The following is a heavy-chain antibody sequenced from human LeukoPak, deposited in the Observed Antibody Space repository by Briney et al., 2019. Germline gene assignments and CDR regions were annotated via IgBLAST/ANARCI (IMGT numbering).Heavy chain of an antibody. CDR3: AKDPFSIWFGESPFDY. CDR2: ISGSGGST. J-gene: IGHJ4*02. D-gene: IGHD3-10*01. Sequence: PGGSLRLSCAASGFTFSSYAMSWVRQAPGKGLEWVSAISGSGGSTYYADSVKGRFTISRDNSKNTLYLQMNSLRAEDTAVYYCAKDPFSIWFGESPFDYWGQGTLVTVSS. CDR1: GFTFSSYA. V-gene: IGHV3-23*01.